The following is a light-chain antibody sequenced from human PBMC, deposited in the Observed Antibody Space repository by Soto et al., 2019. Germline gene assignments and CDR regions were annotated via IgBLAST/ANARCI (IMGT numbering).Light chain of an antibody. V-gene: IGKV1-39*01. CDR3: QQTYTIPWT. J-gene: IGKJ1*01. CDR1: QSFSNY. CDR2: SAT. Sequence: DIQMTQSPSSVSASMGDRVTITCRTSQSFSNYLAWYQHRPGKAPKLLIYSATVLQSGVPSRFSGSGSGTDFTLTISRLQPEDSATYYCQQTYTIPWTFGQGTRVEIK.